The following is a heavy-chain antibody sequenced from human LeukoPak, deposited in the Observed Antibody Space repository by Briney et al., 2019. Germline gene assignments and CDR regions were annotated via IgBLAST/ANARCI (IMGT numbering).Heavy chain of an antibody. D-gene: IGHD3-22*01. Sequence: ASVKVSCKASGYTFIGYYIQWVRQAPGHGPEWMGWINPDSGITNYAQKFQGRVTMTRDTSINTAYMEVSRLRSDDTAVYYCARDPSGDSSGYPFDHWGQGTLVTVSS. J-gene: IGHJ4*02. CDR3: ARDPSGDSSGYPFDH. CDR1: GYTFIGYY. V-gene: IGHV1-2*02. CDR2: INPDSGIT.